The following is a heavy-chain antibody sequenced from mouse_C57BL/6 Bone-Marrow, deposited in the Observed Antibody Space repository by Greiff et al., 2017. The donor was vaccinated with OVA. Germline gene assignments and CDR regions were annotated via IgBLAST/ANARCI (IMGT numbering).Heavy chain of an antibody. CDR2: IWSGGST. V-gene: IGHV2-2*01. Sequence: VQLVESGPGLVQPSQSLSITCTVSGFSLTSYGVHWVRQSPGKGLEWLGVIWSGGSTDYNAAFISRLSISKDNSKSQVFFKMNSLQADDTAIYYCAIITTVVADWYFDVWGTGTTVTVSS. CDR3: AIITTVVADWYFDV. CDR1: GFSLTSYG. J-gene: IGHJ1*03. D-gene: IGHD1-1*01.